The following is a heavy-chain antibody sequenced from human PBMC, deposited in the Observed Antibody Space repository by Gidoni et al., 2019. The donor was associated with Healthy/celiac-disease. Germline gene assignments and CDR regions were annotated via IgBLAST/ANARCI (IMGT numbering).Heavy chain of an antibody. CDR3: AREDLQITPVPQFDY. CDR1: GGTFSSYA. Sequence: QVQLVQSGAEVKKPGSSVKVSCKASGGTFSSYAIRWVRQAPGQGLGGRGGIIPIFGTANYAQKFQGRVTITADESTSTAYMELSSLRSEDTAVYYCAREDLQITPVPQFDYWGQGTLVTVSS. J-gene: IGHJ4*02. V-gene: IGHV1-69*01. CDR2: IIPIFGTA. D-gene: IGHD1-1*01.